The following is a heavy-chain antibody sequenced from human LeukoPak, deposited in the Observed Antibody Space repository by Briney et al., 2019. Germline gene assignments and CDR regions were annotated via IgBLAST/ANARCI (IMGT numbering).Heavy chain of an antibody. CDR1: GYSFTSYW. CDR2: IYPGDSDT. V-gene: IGHV5-51*01. J-gene: IGHJ4*02. Sequence: GESLKISCKGSGYSFTSYWIGWVRQMPGKGLAWMGIIYPGDSDTRYSPSFQGRVTISADKSITTAYLQWSSLKASDTAMYYCAGRLHGDSSSNFDYWGQGTLVTVSS. D-gene: IGHD2-21*01. CDR3: AGRLHGDSSSNFDY.